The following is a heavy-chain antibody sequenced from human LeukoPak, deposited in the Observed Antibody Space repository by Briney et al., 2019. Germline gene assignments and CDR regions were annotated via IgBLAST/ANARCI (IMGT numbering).Heavy chain of an antibody. CDR3: ARGSQLRYGFIVATIRRSPYYFDY. J-gene: IGHJ4*02. CDR2: IGGDGGST. Sequence: GGSLRLSCAASGFTFNNYAMHWVRQAPGKGLGYVSAIGGDGGSTYYANSVKGRFTISRDNAKNSLYLQMNSLRAEDTAVYYCARGSQLRYGFIVATIRRSPYYFDYWGQGTLVTVSS. V-gene: IGHV3-64*01. D-gene: IGHD5-12*01. CDR1: GFTFNNYA.